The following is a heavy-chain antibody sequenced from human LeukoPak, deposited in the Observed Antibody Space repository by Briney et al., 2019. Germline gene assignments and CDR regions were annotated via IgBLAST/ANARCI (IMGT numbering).Heavy chain of an antibody. V-gene: IGHV4-4*02. J-gene: IGHJ4*02. D-gene: IGHD3-22*01. CDR1: GGSISSSNW. CDR3: ARLYYYDSSGYFFIN. CDR2: IYHSGST. Sequence: SGTLSLTCAVSGGSISSSNWWSLVRQPPGKGLEWIGEIYHSGSTNYNPSLKSRVTISVDKSKNQFSLKLSSVTAADTAVYYCARLYYYDSSGYFFINWGQGTLVTVSS.